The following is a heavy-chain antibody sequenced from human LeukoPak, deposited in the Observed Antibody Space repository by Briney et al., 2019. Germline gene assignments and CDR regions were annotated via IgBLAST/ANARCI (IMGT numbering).Heavy chain of an antibody. CDR3: ASARIAAAAPWDAFDI. D-gene: IGHD6-25*01. CDR2: ISGSGGST. Sequence: GGSLRLSCAASGFTFSSYAMSWVRQAPGKGLEWVSAISGSGGSTYYADSVKGRLTISRDNSKNTLYLQMNSHRAEDTAVYYCASARIAAAAPWDAFDIWGQGTLVTVSS. J-gene: IGHJ3*02. CDR1: GFTFSSYA. V-gene: IGHV3-23*01.